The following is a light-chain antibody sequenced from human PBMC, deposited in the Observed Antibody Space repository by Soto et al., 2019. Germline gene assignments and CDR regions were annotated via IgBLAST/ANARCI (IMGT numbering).Light chain of an antibody. Sequence: DIQMTQSPSTLSASVGDRVTITCRASQSISSWLAWYQQKPGKAPKLLIYDASSLESGVPSRFSGSGSGTEFTLTISSLQPDDVAAYYCQQYHSYSLTFGGGTKVEIK. J-gene: IGKJ4*01. CDR2: DAS. CDR1: QSISSW. V-gene: IGKV1-5*01. CDR3: QQYHSYSLT.